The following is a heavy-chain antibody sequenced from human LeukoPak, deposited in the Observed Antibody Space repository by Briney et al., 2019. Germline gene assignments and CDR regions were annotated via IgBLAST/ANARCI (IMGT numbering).Heavy chain of an antibody. J-gene: IGHJ6*02. CDR2: MNPNSGNT. D-gene: IGHD6-13*01. Sequence: ASVKVSCKASGYTFTSYDINWVRQATGQGLEWMGWMNPNSGNTGYAQKFQGRVTMTRNTSISTAYMELSSLRSEDTAVYYCARTDSSSWATYYYYYGMDVWGQGTTVTVSS. CDR3: ARTDSSSWATYYYYYGMDV. V-gene: IGHV1-8*01. CDR1: GYTFTSYD.